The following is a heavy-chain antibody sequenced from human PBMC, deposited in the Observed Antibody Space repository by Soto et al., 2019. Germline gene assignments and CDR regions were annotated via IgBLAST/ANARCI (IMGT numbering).Heavy chain of an antibody. CDR1: GFSLSTSGVG. V-gene: IGHV2-5*02. J-gene: IGHJ5*02. CDR2: IYWDDDK. Sequence: QLTLKESGPTLVKPTQTLTLTCTFSGFSLSTSGVGVGWIRQPPGKALAWLALIYWDDDKRYTPSLKSSLTITKDTSKIQVILTMTNMDPVDTATYYCARSTAYYFWSGYPLGWFDPGGQGTLVTVSS. D-gene: IGHD3-3*01. CDR3: ARSTAYYFWSGYPLGWFDP.